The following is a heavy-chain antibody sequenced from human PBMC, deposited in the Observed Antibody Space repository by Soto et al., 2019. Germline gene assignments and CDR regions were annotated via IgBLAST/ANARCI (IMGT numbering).Heavy chain of an antibody. V-gene: IGHV3-74*03. CDR3: ATAEVDY. J-gene: IGHJ4*02. Sequence: GGSLRLSCAASGFTFGDYWMHWVHQPPGKGPEWVSRMTGDGRTTQYADSVKGRFTASRDNAKSTLYLQMNSLRAEDTAVYYCATAEVDYWGPGTLVTVSS. CDR1: GFTFGDYW. CDR2: MTGDGRTT.